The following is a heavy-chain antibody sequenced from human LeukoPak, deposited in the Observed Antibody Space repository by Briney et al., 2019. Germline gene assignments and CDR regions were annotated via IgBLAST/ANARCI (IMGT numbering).Heavy chain of an antibody. CDR3: AREHGASWFDR. CDR1: IFTFSSYG. V-gene: IGHV3-30*02. CDR2: IRYDGGNK. J-gene: IGHJ5*02. Sequence: PGGSLRLSCAASIFTFSSYGMHWLRQAPGKGLECVAFIRYDGGNKYYADSVKLRFTISRDDPKNTLYLQMHSLRADDTAVYYCAREHGASWFDRWGQGTLVTVSS. D-gene: IGHD3-10*01.